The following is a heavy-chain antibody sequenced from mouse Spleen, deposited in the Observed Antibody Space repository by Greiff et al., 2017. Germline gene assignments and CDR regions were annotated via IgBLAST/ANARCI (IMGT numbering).Heavy chain of an antibody. D-gene: IGHD1-1*01. V-gene: IGHV3-6*01. J-gene: IGHJ4*01. CDR1: GYSITSGYY. Sequence: EVQLQESGPGLVQPSQSLSLTCSVTGYSITSGYYWYWIRQFPGNKLEWMDYISYDGSNNYNPSLKNRISITRDTSKNKFFLKLNSVTTEDTAAYYCARAPITPVVFDAMDYLGQGTSGTVLS. CDR3: ARAPITPVVFDAMDY. CDR2: ISYDGSN.